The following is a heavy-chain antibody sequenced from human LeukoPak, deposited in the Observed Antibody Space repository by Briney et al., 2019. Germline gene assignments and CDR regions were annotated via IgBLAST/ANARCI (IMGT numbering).Heavy chain of an antibody. Sequence: SVKVSCKASGGTFSSYAISWVRQAPGQGLEWMGGIIPIFGTANYAQKFQGRVTITTDESTSTAYMELSSLRSEDTAVYYCARDVVVVVAAGYYMDVWGKGTTVTVSS. D-gene: IGHD2-15*01. CDR3: ARDVVVVVAAGYYMDV. V-gene: IGHV1-69*05. CDR1: GGTFSSYA. CDR2: IIPIFGTA. J-gene: IGHJ6*03.